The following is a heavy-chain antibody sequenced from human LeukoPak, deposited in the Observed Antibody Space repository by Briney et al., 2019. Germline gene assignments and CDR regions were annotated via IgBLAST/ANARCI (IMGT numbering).Heavy chain of an antibody. CDR3: ARNGGNSDYDY. J-gene: IGHJ4*02. Sequence: GSLRLSCAASGFTFSSNWMSWVRQPPGKGLEWIGEIYHSGATNYNPSLKSRVTMLLDKSKNQFSLKLNSVTAADTAVYYCARNGGNSDYDYWGQGTLVTVPA. D-gene: IGHD4-23*01. CDR1: GFTFSSNW. CDR2: IYHSGAT. V-gene: IGHV4-4*02.